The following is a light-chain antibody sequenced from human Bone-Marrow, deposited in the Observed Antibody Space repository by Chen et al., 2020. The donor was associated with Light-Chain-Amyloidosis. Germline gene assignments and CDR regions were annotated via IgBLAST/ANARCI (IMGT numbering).Light chain of an antibody. CDR2: AVS. CDR3: SSFTSSSSYV. CDR1: SGDVGTYNY. Sequence: QSARTQPASVSGSPGQSTTISCTGTSGDVGTYNYVSWYQQHPGKAPKVMIYAVSNRPSGVSNRFSGSKSGNTASLTISGLQAEDEADYYCSSFTSSSSYVFGPGTKVTVL. J-gene: IGLJ1*01. V-gene: IGLV2-14*01.